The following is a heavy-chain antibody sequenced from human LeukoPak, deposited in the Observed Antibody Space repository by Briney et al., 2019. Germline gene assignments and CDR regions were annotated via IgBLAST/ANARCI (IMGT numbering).Heavy chain of an antibody. Sequence: SQTLSLTRTLSVGPISNYYWSWIWQPPEKGLEWIGYVYYSVSTNYNPSLKSRVTISVDTSKNQFSLKLTSVTAADTAVYFCARDSGAGYSTSWYIDYWGQGTLVTVSS. V-gene: IGHV4-59*01. CDR3: ARDSGAGYSTSWYIDY. CDR1: VGPISNYY. D-gene: IGHD6-13*01. CDR2: VYYSVST. J-gene: IGHJ4*02.